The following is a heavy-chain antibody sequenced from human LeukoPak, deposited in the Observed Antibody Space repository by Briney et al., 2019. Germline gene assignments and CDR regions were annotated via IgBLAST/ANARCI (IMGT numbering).Heavy chain of an antibody. CDR1: GYTFTSYD. Sequence: ASVKVSCKASGYTFTSYDINWVRQATGQGLEWMGWMNPNSGNTGYAQKFQGRVTMTRNTSISTAYMELSSLRSEDTAVYYCARGRSKQRLVRGGLIDYWGQGTLVTVSS. D-gene: IGHD6-13*01. CDR3: ARGRSKQRLVRGGLIDY. J-gene: IGHJ4*02. V-gene: IGHV1-8*01. CDR2: MNPNSGNT.